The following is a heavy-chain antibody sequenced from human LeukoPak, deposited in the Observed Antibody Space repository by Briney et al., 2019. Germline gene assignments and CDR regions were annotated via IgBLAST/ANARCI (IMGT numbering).Heavy chain of an antibody. CDR3: ASVRGSGSYYNWFDP. J-gene: IGHJ5*02. CDR2: IIPIFGIA. CDR1: GGTFSSYA. V-gene: IGHV1-69*04. Sequence: SVKVSCKASGGTFSSYAISWVRQAPGQGLEWMGRIIPIFGIANYAQKFQGRVTITADKSTSTAYMELSSLRSEDTAVYYCASVRGSGSYYNWFDPWGQGTLVTVPS. D-gene: IGHD1-26*01.